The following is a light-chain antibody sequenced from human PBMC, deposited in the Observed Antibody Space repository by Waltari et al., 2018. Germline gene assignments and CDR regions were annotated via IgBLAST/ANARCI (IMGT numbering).Light chain of an antibody. CDR1: QSISSY. J-gene: IGKJ2*01. V-gene: IGKV1-39*01. Sequence: DIQLTQSPSPLSASVGDRVTITCRASQSISSYLNWYKQKPGKAPKLLIYAASSLQSGVPSRFSGSGSGTDFTLTISSLQPEDFATYYCQQSYSTPYTFGQGTKLEIK. CDR3: QQSYSTPYT. CDR2: AAS.